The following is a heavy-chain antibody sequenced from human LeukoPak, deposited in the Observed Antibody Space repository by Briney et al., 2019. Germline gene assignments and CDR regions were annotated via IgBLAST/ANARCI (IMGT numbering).Heavy chain of an antibody. D-gene: IGHD6-19*01. Sequence: ASVKVSCKASGYSFTDYSFQWVRQAPAQGLEWMGCIDPNSGGTNYAQKFQGRVTMTRDTSISTVYLDLSRLRSDDTAVYYCARTMAVTGSSFYWGQGTLVTVSS. V-gene: IGHV1-2*02. CDR1: GYSFTDYS. J-gene: IGHJ4*02. CDR3: ARTMAVTGSSFY. CDR2: IDPNSGGT.